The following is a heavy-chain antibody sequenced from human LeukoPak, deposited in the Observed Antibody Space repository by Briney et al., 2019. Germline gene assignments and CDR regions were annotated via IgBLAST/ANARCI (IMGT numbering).Heavy chain of an antibody. CDR1: GYSFTSYW. D-gene: IGHD6-13*01. CDR3: ARAHIEAAGAWYFDL. CDR2: IKQDVSGY. Sequence: GESLKISCKGSGYSFTSYWIGWVRQMPGKGLEWMATIKQDVSGYYYVDSVKGRFTISRDNAKNSLYLQMSSLRAEETAVYYCARAHIEAAGAWYFDLWGRGTQVTVSS. V-gene: IGHV3-7*02. J-gene: IGHJ2*01.